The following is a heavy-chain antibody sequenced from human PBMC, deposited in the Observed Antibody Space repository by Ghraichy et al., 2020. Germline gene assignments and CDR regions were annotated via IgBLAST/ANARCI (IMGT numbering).Heavy chain of an antibody. D-gene: IGHD3-16*01. CDR2: ISGSGGST. CDR3: AKDMITFGGVIFSFDI. CDR1: GFTFSSYA. J-gene: IGHJ3*02. V-gene: IGHV3-23*01. Sequence: GESLNISCAASGFTFSSYAMSWVRQAPGKGLEWVSAISGSGGSTYYADSVKGRFTISRDNSKNTLYLQMNSLRAEDTAVYYCAKDMITFGGVIFSFDIWGQGTMVTVSS.